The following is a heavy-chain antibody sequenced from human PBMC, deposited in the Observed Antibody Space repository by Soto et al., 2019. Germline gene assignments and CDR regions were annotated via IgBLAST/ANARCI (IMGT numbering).Heavy chain of an antibody. CDR1: GFSSTTYA. V-gene: IGHV1-18*01. Sequence: ASVKVSCKASGFSSTTYACSWVRRAPGQGLEWMGLISADSGEPRYAQKFQGRVAMTTDTSTRTAYMELRGLTSDDTAVYYCGVSAGLDFWGQGTRVTVSS. J-gene: IGHJ4*02. CDR3: GVSAGLDF. D-gene: IGHD6-13*01. CDR2: ISADSGEP.